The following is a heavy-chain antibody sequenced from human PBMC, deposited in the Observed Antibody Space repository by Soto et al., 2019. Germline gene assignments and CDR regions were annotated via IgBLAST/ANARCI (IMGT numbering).Heavy chain of an antibody. CDR1: GFTFSTYA. D-gene: IGHD3-16*01. CDR2: ISGSGGST. CDR3: AKDHWGSY. J-gene: IGHJ4*02. Sequence: EVQLLESGGGLVQPGGSMRLSCAASGFTFSTYAMSWVRQAPGKGLEWVSAISGSGGSTYYADSVKGRFTISRDNSKNKLYLQMNSLGAEDTALYYCAKDHWGSYSGQGTLVTVSS. V-gene: IGHV3-23*01.